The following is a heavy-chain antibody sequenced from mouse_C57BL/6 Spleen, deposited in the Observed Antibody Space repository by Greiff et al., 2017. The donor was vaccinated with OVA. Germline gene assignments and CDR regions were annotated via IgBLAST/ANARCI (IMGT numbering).Heavy chain of an antibody. V-gene: IGHV1-81*01. CDR3: ARRGYSNYDEYYFDY. Sequence: QVHVKQSGAELARPGASVKLSCKASGYTFTSYGISWVKQRTGQGLEWIGEIYPRSGNTYYNEKFKGKATLTADKSSSTAYMELRSLTSEDSAVYFCARRGYSNYDEYYFDYWGQGTTLTVSS. CDR2: IYPRSGNT. D-gene: IGHD2-5*01. J-gene: IGHJ2*01. CDR1: GYTFTSYG.